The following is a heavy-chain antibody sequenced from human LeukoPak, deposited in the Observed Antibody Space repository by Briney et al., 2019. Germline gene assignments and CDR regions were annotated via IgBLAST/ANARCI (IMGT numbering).Heavy chain of an antibody. CDR3: ATVSVSDFDWLFY. D-gene: IGHD3-9*01. CDR2: ISAYNGNT. CDR1: GYTFTSYG. Sequence: GASVKVSCKASGYTFTSYGISWVRQAPGQGLEWMGWISAYNGNTNYAQKLQGRVTMTEDTSTDTAYMELSSLRSEDTAVYYCATVSVSDFDWLFYWGQGTLVTVSS. J-gene: IGHJ4*02. V-gene: IGHV1-18*01.